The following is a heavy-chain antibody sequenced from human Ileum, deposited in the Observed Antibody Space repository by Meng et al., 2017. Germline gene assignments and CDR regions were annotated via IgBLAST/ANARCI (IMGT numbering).Heavy chain of an antibody. CDR2: INAGNGNI. CDR1: GYTFRNYP. CDR3: ARENGNWNYFDY. J-gene: IGHJ4*02. V-gene: IGHV1-3*01. Sequence: QVQLVQSGTEGKKVGASVKVSCTASGYTFRNYPLHWVRQAPGQRPEWMGWINAGNGNIKISQKFQGRITITSDTSATAYMELSSLRSEDTAVHFCARENGNWNYFDYWGQGSLVTVSS. D-gene: IGHD1-1*01.